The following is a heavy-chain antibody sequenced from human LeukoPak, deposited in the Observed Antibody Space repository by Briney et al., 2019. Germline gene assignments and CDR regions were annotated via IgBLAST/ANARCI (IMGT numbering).Heavy chain of an antibody. D-gene: IGHD1-26*01. V-gene: IGHV3-15*01. CDR2: IKSQTGGGTT. CDR3: TRVGTTWFHS. Sequence: MTGGSLRLSCAASGFTFSDAWMSWVRQAPGKGLEWVGRIKSQTGGGTTDYAAPAKGRFSISRDDSKNTLYLQMNSLKTEDTAVYYCTRVGTTWFHSWGQGTLVTVSS. CDR1: GFTFSDAW. J-gene: IGHJ5*01.